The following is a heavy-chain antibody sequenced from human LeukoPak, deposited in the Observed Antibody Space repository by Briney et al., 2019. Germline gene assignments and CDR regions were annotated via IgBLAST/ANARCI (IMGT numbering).Heavy chain of an antibody. D-gene: IGHD6-13*01. CDR3: ARGYSSSWTYGDW. Sequence: GGSLRLSCAASGFTFSSYEMNWVRQAPGKGLEWISYISSSGSTIYYADSVKGRFTISRDNAKNSLYLQMNSLRAEDTAVYYCARGYSSSWTYGDWWGQGTLVTVSS. CDR1: GFTFSSYE. V-gene: IGHV3-48*03. J-gene: IGHJ4*02. CDR2: ISSSGSTI.